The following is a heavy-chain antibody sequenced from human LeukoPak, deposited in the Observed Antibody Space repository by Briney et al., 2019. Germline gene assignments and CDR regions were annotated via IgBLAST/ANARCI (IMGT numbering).Heavy chain of an antibody. Sequence: SETLSLTCVVSGGSITSHYWSWIRQPPGKGLEYIGYIYYTGSTDYNPSLKSRVTISLDTSKNQFSLSLSSVTAAVTAVYYCARRSGVLDSRDSRYFFDYWGQGTLVTVSS. CDR1: GGSITSHY. CDR3: ARRSGVLDSRDSRYFFDY. D-gene: IGHD3-22*01. J-gene: IGHJ4*02. CDR2: IYYTGST. V-gene: IGHV4-59*11.